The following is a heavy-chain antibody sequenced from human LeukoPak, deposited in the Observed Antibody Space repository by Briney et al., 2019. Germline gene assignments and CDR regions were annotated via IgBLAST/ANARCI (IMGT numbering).Heavy chain of an antibody. V-gene: IGHV1-2*02. CDR2: INPNNGGT. J-gene: IGHJ6*03. CDR1: GYTFTGSY. Sequence: GASVKVSCKASGYTFTGSYIHWVRQAPGQGLEWMGWINPNNGGTNYAQKFQGRVTMTRDTSITTVYMELRSLRYDDTAVYYCARGVYCCSSSCSGGLGYYFYFMDVWGKGTTVTVSS. D-gene: IGHD2-2*01. CDR3: ARGVYCCSSSCSGGLGYYFYFMDV.